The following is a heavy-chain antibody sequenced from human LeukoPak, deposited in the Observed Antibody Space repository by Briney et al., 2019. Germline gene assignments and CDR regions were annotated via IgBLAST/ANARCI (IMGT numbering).Heavy chain of an antibody. J-gene: IGHJ4*02. CDR2: LFHSGTR. D-gene: IGHD6-13*01. V-gene: IGHV4-59*08. CDR1: GGSISSYY. Sequence: PSETLSLTCTVSGGSISSYYWSWIRQPPGKGLEWIGYLFHSGTRRYNPSLKSRVTISADTTKNQFFLSLNSTTAADTAVYYCARRRGWKQQVVYFDYWGQGTLAIVSS. CDR3: ARRRGWKQQVVYFDY.